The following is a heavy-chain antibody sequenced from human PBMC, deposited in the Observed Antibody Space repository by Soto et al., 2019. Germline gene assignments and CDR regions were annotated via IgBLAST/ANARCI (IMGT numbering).Heavy chain of an antibody. D-gene: IGHD3-10*01. CDR2: IDPTDSYT. CDR3: ARSYDSASFYFDS. Sequence: EVQLVQSGAEVKKPGESLRISCKGSGYSFTSYWISWVRQMPGRGLEWMGRIDPTDSYTNYSPSFQGHVTISADKSISTAYLQWSSLKASDTAMYYCARSYDSASFYFDSWGQGTLVTVSS. J-gene: IGHJ4*02. CDR1: GYSFTSYW. V-gene: IGHV5-10-1*01.